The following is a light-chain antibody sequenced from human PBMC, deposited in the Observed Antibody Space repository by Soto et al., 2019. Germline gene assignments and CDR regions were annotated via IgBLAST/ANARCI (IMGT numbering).Light chain of an antibody. CDR1: QSFNSIY. Sequence: IVLTQSPGTLSLSPGERATLSCRASQSFNSIYLAWYQQKPGQAPRLLIYDASNRATGTPARFSGSGPGTDFTLTISSLEPEDFAVYYCQQRSNFGQGTRLEIK. CDR3: QQRSN. J-gene: IGKJ5*01. CDR2: DAS. V-gene: IGKV3-11*01.